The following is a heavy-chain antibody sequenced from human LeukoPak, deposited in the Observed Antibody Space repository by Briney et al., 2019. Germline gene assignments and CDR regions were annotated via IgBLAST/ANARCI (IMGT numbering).Heavy chain of an antibody. CDR2: ISSSSSYI. V-gene: IGHV3-21*01. CDR1: GFTFSSYS. D-gene: IGHD4-17*01. CDR3: AGGDDPYYYYGMDV. J-gene: IGHJ6*02. Sequence: GGSPRLSCAASGFTFSSYSMNWVRQAPGKGLEWVSSISSSSSYIYYADSVKGRFTISRDNAKNSLYLQMNSLRAEDTAVYYCAGGDDPYYYYGMDVWGQGTTVTVSS.